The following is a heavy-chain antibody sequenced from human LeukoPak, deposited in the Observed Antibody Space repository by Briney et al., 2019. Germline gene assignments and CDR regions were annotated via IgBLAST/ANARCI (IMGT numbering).Heavy chain of an antibody. Sequence: ASVKVSCKASGYTFTGYYMHWVRQAPGQGLEWMGWINPNSGGTNYAQKFQGRVTMTRDTSISTAYMELSRLRSDDTAVYYCARALGYCSSTSCSEKSWFDPWGQGTLVTVSS. V-gene: IGHV1-2*02. CDR2: INPNSGGT. J-gene: IGHJ5*02. CDR3: ARALGYCSSTSCSEKSWFDP. CDR1: GYTFTGYY. D-gene: IGHD2-2*01.